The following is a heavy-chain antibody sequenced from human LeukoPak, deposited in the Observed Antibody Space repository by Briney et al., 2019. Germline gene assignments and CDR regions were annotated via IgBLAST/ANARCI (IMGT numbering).Heavy chain of an antibody. CDR2: ISAYNGNT. Sequence: ASVKVSCKASGYTFTSYGISWVRQAPGQGLEWMGWISAYNGNTNYAQKLQGRVTMTTDTSTSTAYMELRSLRSDDTAVYYCARDSSLDYYGSGSYSYYYYGMDVRGQGTTVTVSS. D-gene: IGHD3-10*01. CDR3: ARDSSLDYYGSGSYSYYYYGMDV. J-gene: IGHJ6*02. CDR1: GYTFTSYG. V-gene: IGHV1-18*01.